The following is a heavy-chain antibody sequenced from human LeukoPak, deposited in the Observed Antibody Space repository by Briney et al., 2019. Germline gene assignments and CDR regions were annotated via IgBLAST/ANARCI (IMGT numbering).Heavy chain of an antibody. CDR3: ARVYNWNSNWFDP. CDR2: IYHSGST. J-gene: IGHJ5*02. D-gene: IGHD1-20*01. CDR1: GYSICSGYY. Sequence: SETLSLTCTVSGYSICSGYYWGWIRQPPGKGLEWIGSIYHSGSTYYNPSLKSRVTISVDTSKNQFSLKLSSVTAADTAVYYCARVYNWNSNWFDPWGQGTLVTVSS. V-gene: IGHV4-38-2*02.